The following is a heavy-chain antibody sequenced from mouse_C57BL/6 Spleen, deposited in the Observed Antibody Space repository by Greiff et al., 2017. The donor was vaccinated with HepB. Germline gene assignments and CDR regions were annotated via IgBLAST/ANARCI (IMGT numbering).Heavy chain of an antibody. V-gene: IGHV1-55*01. D-gene: IGHD2-2*01. CDR3: ARYGYPYAMDY. Sequence: QVQLQQPGAELVKPGASVKMSCKASGYTFTSYWITWVKQRPGQGLEWIGDIYPGSGSTNYNEKFKSKATLTVDTSSSTAYMQLSSLTSEDAAVYYGARYGYPYAMDYWGQGTTLTVSS. J-gene: IGHJ2*01. CDR2: IYPGSGST. CDR1: GYTFTSYW.